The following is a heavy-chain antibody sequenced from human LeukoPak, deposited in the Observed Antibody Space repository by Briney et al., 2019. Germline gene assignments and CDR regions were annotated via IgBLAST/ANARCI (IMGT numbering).Heavy chain of an antibody. D-gene: IGHD1-1*01. CDR1: GYTFTTYD. CDR2: INPNSGNT. V-gene: IGHV1-8*03. J-gene: IGHJ1*01. CDR3: ARGPQTAQYFQH. Sequence: ASVKVSCKASGYTFTTYDINWVRQATGQGLQWMGWINPNSGNTGYAQKFQGRITITRNTSISTVYMELSSLRSEDTAVYYCARGPQTAQYFQHWGQGTLVTVSS.